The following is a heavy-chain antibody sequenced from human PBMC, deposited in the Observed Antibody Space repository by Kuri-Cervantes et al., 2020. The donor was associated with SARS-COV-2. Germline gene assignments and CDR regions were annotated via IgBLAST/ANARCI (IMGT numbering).Heavy chain of an antibody. CDR3: ARPERFFGVVIPQGGAFDI. Sequence: SVKVSCKASGGTFSSYAISWVRQAPGQGLEWMGGIIPIFGTANCAQKFQGRVTITADESTNTAYMELSSLRSEDTAVYYCARPERFFGVVIPQGGAFDIWGQGTMVTVSS. CDR1: GGTFSSYA. V-gene: IGHV1-69*13. CDR2: IIPIFGTA. D-gene: IGHD3-3*01. J-gene: IGHJ3*02.